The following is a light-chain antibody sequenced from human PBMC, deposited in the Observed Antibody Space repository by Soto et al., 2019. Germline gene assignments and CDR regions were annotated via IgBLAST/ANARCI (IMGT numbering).Light chain of an antibody. Sequence: QSALTQPPSASGSPGQSVAISCTGTSSDVGGYNYVSWYQQHPGKAPKLMIYEVSNRPSGVSYRFSGSKSGNTASLTISGLQAEDEADYYCSSFTSSATLEVFGGGTKLTVL. V-gene: IGLV2-14*01. CDR3: SSFTSSATLEV. CDR2: EVS. CDR1: SSDVGGYNY. J-gene: IGLJ3*02.